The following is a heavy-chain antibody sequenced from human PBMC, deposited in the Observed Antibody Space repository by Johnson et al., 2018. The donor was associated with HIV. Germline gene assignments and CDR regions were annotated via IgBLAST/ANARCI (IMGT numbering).Heavy chain of an antibody. CDR2: ISYDGSNK. D-gene: IGHD1-14*01. CDR3: ATRDPTHRPGVFDI. Sequence: QMLLVESGGDVVRPGGSLTLSCEVSGFTFTDHGMTWMRQAPGKGLEWVAVISYDGSNKYYADSVKGRFTISRDNSNNTLYLQMNSLRAEDTAVYYCATRDPTHRPGVFDIWGQGTMVTVSS. J-gene: IGHJ3*02. CDR1: GFTFTDHG. V-gene: IGHV3-30*03.